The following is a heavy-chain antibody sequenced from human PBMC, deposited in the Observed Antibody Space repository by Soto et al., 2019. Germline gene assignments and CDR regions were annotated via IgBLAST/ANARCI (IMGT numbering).Heavy chain of an antibody. D-gene: IGHD6-19*01. CDR1: GYTFTSYW. V-gene: IGHV5-51*01. Sequence: KVSCKASGYTFTSYWIGWVRQMPGKGLEWMGIIYPGDSDTRYSPSFQGQVTISADKSISTAYLQWSSLKASDTAMYYCARLVKAVAGHDYWGQGTLVTVSS. CDR2: IYPGDSDT. CDR3: ARLVKAVAGHDY. J-gene: IGHJ4*02.